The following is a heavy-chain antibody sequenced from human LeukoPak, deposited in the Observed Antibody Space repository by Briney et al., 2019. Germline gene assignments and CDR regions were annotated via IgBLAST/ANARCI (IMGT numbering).Heavy chain of an antibody. CDR3: ARRGRLWPDFDY. J-gene: IGHJ4*02. V-gene: IGHV4-39*01. D-gene: IGHD5-18*01. Sequence: SETLSLTCTVSGDSISSGSYCWGWIRQPPGKGLEWIGSMHYRGSTYYNPSLKSRVTISIDTSKNQFPLKLSSVTAADTAVYYCARRGRLWPDFDYWGQGTLVTVSS. CDR1: GDSISSGSYC. CDR2: MHYRGST.